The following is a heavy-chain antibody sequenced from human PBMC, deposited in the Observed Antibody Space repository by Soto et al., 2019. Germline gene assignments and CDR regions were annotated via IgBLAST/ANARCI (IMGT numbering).Heavy chain of an antibody. CDR1: AGSISSGGYS. D-gene: IGHD2-2*01. J-gene: IGHJ5*02. V-gene: IGHV4-30-2*01. Sequence: PSETLSLTCAVSAGSISSGGYSWIWIRQPPGKDLEGIGYNYHSGSTYYNPSLKSRVTISVDRSKNQFSLKLSSVTAADTGLYYCGRLPDRWGQGTLVTVSS. CDR3: GRLPDR. CDR2: NYHSGST.